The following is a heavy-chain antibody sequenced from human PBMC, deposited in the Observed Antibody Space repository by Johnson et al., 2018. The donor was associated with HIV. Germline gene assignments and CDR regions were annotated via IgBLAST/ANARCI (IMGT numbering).Heavy chain of an antibody. CDR3: ARDLYSSLWKKDAFDI. V-gene: IGHV3-53*01. Sequence: EVQLVESGGGLIQPGGYLRLSCAASGFTVSSNYMSWVRQATGKGLAWVSVIYSAGSTYYADSVKGRFTLSRDNAMNLLYLQMNSLRAEDTAGYYCARDLYSSLWKKDAFDILCQGTMVTVSS. CDR2: IYSAGST. D-gene: IGHD6-6*01. CDR1: GFTVSSNY. J-gene: IGHJ3*02.